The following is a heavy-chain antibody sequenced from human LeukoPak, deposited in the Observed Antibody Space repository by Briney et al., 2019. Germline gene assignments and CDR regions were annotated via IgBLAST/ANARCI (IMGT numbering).Heavy chain of an antibody. CDR2: ISGSGNRT. CDR1: GFTFSSFA. J-gene: IGHJ4*02. D-gene: IGHD6-13*01. V-gene: IGHV3-23*01. CDR3: AKDSVGYSSSWYFDS. Sequence: GGSLRLSCVVSGFTFSSFAMTWVRQAPGKGLEWVSAISGSGNRTYYADSVKGRFTISRDNSKNTLSLQMNSLRAEDMAIYYCAKDSVGYSSSWYFDSWGQGTLVTVSS.